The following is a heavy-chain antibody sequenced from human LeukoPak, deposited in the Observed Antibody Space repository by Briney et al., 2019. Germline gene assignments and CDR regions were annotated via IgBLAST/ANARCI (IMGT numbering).Heavy chain of an antibody. J-gene: IGHJ5*02. CDR3: ARCSGYSNWFDP. D-gene: IGHD3-22*01. Sequence: SETLSLTCTVSGGSISRFYWSWIRQPPGKGLEWIGYIYYSGSTNYNPSLTSGVTISVDTSKNQFSLKLSSVTAADTAVYYCARCSGYSNWFDPWGQGTLVTVSS. CDR1: GGSISRFY. V-gene: IGHV4-59*01. CDR2: IYYSGST.